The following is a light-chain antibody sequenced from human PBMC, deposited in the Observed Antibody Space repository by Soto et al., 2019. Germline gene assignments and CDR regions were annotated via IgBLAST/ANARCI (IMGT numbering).Light chain of an antibody. V-gene: IGKV1-39*01. J-gene: IGKJ5*01. CDR1: QTISDF. Sequence: DIQMTQSPSSLSASIGDRVTITCRASQTISDFLNWYQLKPGKAPKLLIYAASSLQSGVPSRFSGTGSGTDFTLTISSLQPEDFATYYCHSRAFGQGTRLEIK. CDR2: AAS. CDR3: HSRA.